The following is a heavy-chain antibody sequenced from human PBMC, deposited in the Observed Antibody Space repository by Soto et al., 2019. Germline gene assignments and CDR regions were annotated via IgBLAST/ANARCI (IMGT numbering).Heavy chain of an antibody. CDR2: ISNSDSI. D-gene: IGHD3-22*01. J-gene: IGHJ4*02. CDR1: GFTFSDYY. Sequence: QVQLVESGGGLVKPGGSLRLSCAASGFTFSDYYMSWIRQAPGKGLEWVSYISNSDSIYYADSVKGRFTISRDNAKNSLYLQMNSLRAEDTAVYYCARDLGYYDSSGYFDYWGQGTLVTVSS. V-gene: IGHV3-11*01. CDR3: ARDLGYYDSSGYFDY.